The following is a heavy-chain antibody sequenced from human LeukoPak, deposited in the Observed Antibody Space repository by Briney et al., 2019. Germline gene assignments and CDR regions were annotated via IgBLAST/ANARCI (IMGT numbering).Heavy chain of an antibody. J-gene: IGHJ4*02. D-gene: IGHD6-13*01. CDR2: ISSSGSTI. V-gene: IGHV3-11*01. Sequence: GGSLRLSCAASGFTFSDYYMSWIRQAPGKGLEWVSYISSSGSTIYYADSVKGRFTISRDNAKNSLYLQMNSLRAEDTALYYCAKGRDSSSWYPLDYWGQGTLVTVSS. CDR3: AKGRDSSSWYPLDY. CDR1: GFTFSDYY.